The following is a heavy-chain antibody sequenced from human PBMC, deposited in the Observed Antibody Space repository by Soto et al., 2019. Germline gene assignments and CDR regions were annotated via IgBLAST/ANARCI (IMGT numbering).Heavy chain of an antibody. CDR3: AREDYGGPFDY. CDR2: IYYSGST. J-gene: IGHJ4*02. CDR1: GGSISSYY. Sequence: SETLSLTCTVSGGSISSYYWSWIRQPPGKGLEWIGYIYYSGSTNYNPSLKSRVTISVDTSKNQFSLKLSSVTAADTAVYYCAREDYGGPFDYWGQGTLVTVSS. V-gene: IGHV4-59*01. D-gene: IGHD4-17*01.